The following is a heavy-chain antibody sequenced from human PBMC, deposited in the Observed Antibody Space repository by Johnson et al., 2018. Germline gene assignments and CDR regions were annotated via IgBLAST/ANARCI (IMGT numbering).Heavy chain of an antibody. Sequence: VQLVQSGGGLVKPGGSLRLFCAASGFTFSSYSMNWVRQAPGKGLEWVSSIRSSSSYIYYADSVKGRFTISRDNAKNSLYLQMNSLRADDTAVYYCARGVWGAFDIWGQGTMVTVSS. D-gene: IGHD3-16*01. CDR2: IRSSSSYI. J-gene: IGHJ3*02. CDR1: GFTFSSYS. CDR3: ARGVWGAFDI. V-gene: IGHV3-21*01.